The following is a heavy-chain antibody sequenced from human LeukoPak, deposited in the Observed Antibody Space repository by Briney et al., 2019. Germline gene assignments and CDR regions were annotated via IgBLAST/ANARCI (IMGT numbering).Heavy chain of an antibody. CDR2: IYYSGST. CDR3: ARDLSIYFGSGNFGF. Sequence: SETLSLTCTVSGGSISSHYWSWIRQPPGKGLEWIGYIYYSGSTNYNPSLKSRVTISVDTSKNQFSLKLSSVTAADTAVYYCARDLSIYFGSGNFGFWGQGTLVTVSS. CDR1: GGSISSHY. D-gene: IGHD3-10*01. V-gene: IGHV4-59*11. J-gene: IGHJ4*02.